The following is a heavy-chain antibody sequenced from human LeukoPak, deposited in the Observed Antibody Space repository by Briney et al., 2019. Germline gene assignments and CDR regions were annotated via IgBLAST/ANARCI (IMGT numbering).Heavy chain of an antibody. Sequence: SETLSLTCSVSGGSITNYYWSWIRQSPGKGLEWIGYIYYTGSTNPNPSLWSRITMSVDTSKNQFSLNLSSVTAADTAVYYCARHSSHNGFNHPHYFDYWGRGSLVTVSS. CDR1: GGSITNYY. V-gene: IGHV4-59*08. J-gene: IGHJ4*02. CDR2: IYYTGST. D-gene: IGHD5-24*01. CDR3: ARHSSHNGFNHPHYFDY.